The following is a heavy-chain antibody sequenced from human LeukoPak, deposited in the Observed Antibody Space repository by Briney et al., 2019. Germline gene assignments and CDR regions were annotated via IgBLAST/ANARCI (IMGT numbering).Heavy chain of an antibody. CDR2: ISYDGSNK. Sequence: GGSLRLSCAASGFTFSSYAMHWVRQAPGKGLEWVSVISYDGSNKYYADSVKGRFTISRDNSKNTLYLQMNSLRAEDTAVYYCARQLRARWYYGSGSYSGDAFDIWGQGTMVTVSS. V-gene: IGHV3-30-3*01. D-gene: IGHD3-10*01. J-gene: IGHJ3*02. CDR3: ARQLRARWYYGSGSYSGDAFDI. CDR1: GFTFSSYA.